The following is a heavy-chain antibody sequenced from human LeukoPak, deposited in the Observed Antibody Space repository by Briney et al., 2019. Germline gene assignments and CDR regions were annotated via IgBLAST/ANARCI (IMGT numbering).Heavy chain of an antibody. J-gene: IGHJ4*02. Sequence: SETLSLTCAVYGGSFSGYYWSWIRQPPGKGLEWIGEINHSGSTNYNPSLKSRVTISVDTSKNQFSLKLSSVTVADTAVHYCARNSSSFHDYWGQGTLVTVSS. CDR2: INHSGST. CDR1: GGSFSGYY. D-gene: IGHD6-13*01. V-gene: IGHV4-34*01. CDR3: ARNSSSFHDY.